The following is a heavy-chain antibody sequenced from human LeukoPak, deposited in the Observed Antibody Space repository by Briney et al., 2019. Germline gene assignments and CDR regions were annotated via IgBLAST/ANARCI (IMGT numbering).Heavy chain of an antibody. J-gene: IGHJ5*02. CDR3: ARGDYCSSTSCSNWFAP. Sequence: ASVKVSCKASGYTFTSYDINLVRQATGQGLEWMGWMNPNSGNTGYAQKFQGRVTITRNTSISTAYMELSSLRSEDTAVYYCARGDYCSSTSCSNWFAPWGQGTLVTVSS. V-gene: IGHV1-8*03. CDR2: MNPNSGNT. CDR1: GYTFTSYD. D-gene: IGHD2-2*01.